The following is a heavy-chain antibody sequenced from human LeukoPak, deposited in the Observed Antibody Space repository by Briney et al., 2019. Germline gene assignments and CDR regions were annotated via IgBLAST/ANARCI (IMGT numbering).Heavy chain of an antibody. J-gene: IGHJ4*02. CDR1: GFTFSSYA. Sequence: GGSLRLSCAASGFTFSSYAMHWVRQAPGKGLEYVSAISSNGGSTYYANSVKGRFTISRDNSKSTLYLQMGSLRAEDMAVYYCARGPGWNYFDYWGQGTLVTVSS. D-gene: IGHD2-15*01. CDR3: ARGPGWNYFDY. CDR2: ISSNGGST. V-gene: IGHV3-64*01.